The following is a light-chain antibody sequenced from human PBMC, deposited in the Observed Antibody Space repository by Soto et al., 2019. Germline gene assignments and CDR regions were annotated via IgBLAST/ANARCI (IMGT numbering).Light chain of an antibody. J-gene: IGKJ2*01. CDR3: QQLNSYQYT. V-gene: IGKV1-9*01. CDR1: QGISSY. Sequence: DIQLTQSPSFLSASVGDRVTITCRASQGISSYLAWFQQKPGKAPNLLIYAASTLQSGVPSRFSGSGSGTEFTLTISSLQPEDFATYYCQQLNSYQYTFGQGTKLEIK. CDR2: AAS.